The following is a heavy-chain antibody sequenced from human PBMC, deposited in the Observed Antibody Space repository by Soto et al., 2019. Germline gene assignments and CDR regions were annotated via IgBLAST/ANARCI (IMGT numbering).Heavy chain of an antibody. CDR3: ARDMGVEITIFPGTSYYYYSGMDV. D-gene: IGHD3-9*01. V-gene: IGHV3-48*03. CDR1: GFTFSSYE. Sequence: GGSLRLSCAASGFTFSSYEMNWVRQAPGKGLEWVSYISSSGSTIYYADSVKGRFTISRDNAKNSLYLQMNSLRAEDTAVYYCARDMGVEITIFPGTSYYYYSGMDVWGQGTTVTVSS. CDR2: ISSSGSTI. J-gene: IGHJ6*02.